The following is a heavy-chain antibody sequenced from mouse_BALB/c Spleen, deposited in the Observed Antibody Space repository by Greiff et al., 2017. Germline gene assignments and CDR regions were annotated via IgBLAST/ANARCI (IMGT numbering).Heavy chain of an antibody. D-gene: IGHD4-1*01. CDR3: ARRSWDWYFDV. Sequence: QVTLKESGPGILQPSQTLSLTCSFSGFSLSTSGMGVSWIRQPSGKGLEWLAHIYWDDDKRYNPSLKSRLTISKDTSSNQVFLKITSVDTADTATYYCARRSWDWYFDVWGAGTTVTVSS. CDR1: GFSLSTSGMG. V-gene: IGHV8-12*01. CDR2: IYWDDDK. J-gene: IGHJ1*01.